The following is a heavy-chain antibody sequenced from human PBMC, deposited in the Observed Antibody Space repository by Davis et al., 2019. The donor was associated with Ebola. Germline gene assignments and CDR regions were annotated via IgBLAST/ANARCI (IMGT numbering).Heavy chain of an antibody. J-gene: IGHJ5*02. D-gene: IGHD3-10*01. Sequence: AASVKVSCKASGYTFTSYGLSWVRQAPGQGLEWMGWISAYNGNTNYAQKLQGRVTMTTDTSTSTAYMELRSLRSDDTAVYYCARSSKRFRDFFWFDPWGQGTLVTVSS. V-gene: IGHV1-18*01. CDR1: GYTFTSYG. CDR2: ISAYNGNT. CDR3: ARSSKRFRDFFWFDP.